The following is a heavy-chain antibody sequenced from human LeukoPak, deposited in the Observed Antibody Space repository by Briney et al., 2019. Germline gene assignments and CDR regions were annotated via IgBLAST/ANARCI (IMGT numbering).Heavy chain of an antibody. CDR1: GFTFSSYS. CDR2: ISSSSSYI. V-gene: IGHV3-21*01. J-gene: IGHJ5*02. D-gene: IGHD6-6*01. Sequence: GGSLRLSCAAPGFTFSSYSMNWVRQAPGKGLEWVSSISSSSSYIYYADSVKGRFTISRDNAKNSLYLQMNSLRAEDTAVYYCARGGSSSNDWFDPWGQGTLVTVSS. CDR3: ARGGSSSNDWFDP.